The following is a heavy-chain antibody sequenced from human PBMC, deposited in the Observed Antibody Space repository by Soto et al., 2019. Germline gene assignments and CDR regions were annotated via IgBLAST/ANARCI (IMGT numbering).Heavy chain of an antibody. CDR1: GFNVSAYT. CDR2: ISSDGNHK. Sequence: QVKLVESGGGVVQPGRSLRLSCAASGFNVSAYTMHWVRQAPGKGLEWVAVISSDGNHKYYTDSVKGRFTISRDTSTNTLYLQMNNLRAEDTAVYYCARWKQPLFYYWGQGTLVTVSS. J-gene: IGHJ4*02. V-gene: IGHV3-30-3*01. CDR3: ARWKQPLFYY. D-gene: IGHD1-1*01.